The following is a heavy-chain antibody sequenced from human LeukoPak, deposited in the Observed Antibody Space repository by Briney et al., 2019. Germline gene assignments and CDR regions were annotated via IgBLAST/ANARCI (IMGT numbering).Heavy chain of an antibody. CDR3: ARESERFLEWLPRPFDY. J-gene: IGHJ4*02. V-gene: IGHV3-48*04. CDR1: GFTFCSYS. D-gene: IGHD3-3*01. Sequence: GGSLRLSCAASGFTFCSYSMNWVRQAPGKGLEWVSYISSSSSTIYYADSVKGRFTISRDNAKNSLYLQMNSLRAEDTAVYYCARESERFLEWLPRPFDYWGQGTLVAVSS. CDR2: ISSSSSTI.